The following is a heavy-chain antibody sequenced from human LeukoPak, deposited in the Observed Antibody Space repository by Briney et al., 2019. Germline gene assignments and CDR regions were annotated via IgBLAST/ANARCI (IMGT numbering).Heavy chain of an antibody. Sequence: ASVKVSCKASGYTFTGYYMHWVRQAPGQGLEGMGWINPNSGGTNYAQKFQGRVTMTRDTSISTAYMELSRLRSDDTAVYYCARAGYYYDSSGYPFDYWGQGTLVTVSS. CDR2: INPNSGGT. J-gene: IGHJ4*02. CDR3: ARAGYYYDSSGYPFDY. D-gene: IGHD3-22*01. V-gene: IGHV1-2*02. CDR1: GYTFTGYY.